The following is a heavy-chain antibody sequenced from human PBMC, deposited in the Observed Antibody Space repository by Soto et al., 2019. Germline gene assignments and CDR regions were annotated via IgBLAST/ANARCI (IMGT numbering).Heavy chain of an antibody. D-gene: IGHD2-21*01. V-gene: IGHV1-18*01. CDR3: ARGNIGLNGAIFHMDV. CDR1: GYTFTIYG. Sequence: GASVKVSCKASGYTFTIYGIIWVRQAPGQGLEWMGWISAYNGNTNYAQKLQGRVTMTTDTSTSTAYMELRSLRSDDTAVYYCARGNIGLNGAIFHMDVWGKGTTVTVSS. CDR2: ISAYNGNT. J-gene: IGHJ6*03.